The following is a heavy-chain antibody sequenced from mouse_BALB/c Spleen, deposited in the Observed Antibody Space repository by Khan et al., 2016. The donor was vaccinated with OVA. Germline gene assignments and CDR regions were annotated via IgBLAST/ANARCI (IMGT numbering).Heavy chain of an antibody. V-gene: IGHV3-6*02. J-gene: IGHJ1*01. CDR2: ISYDGST. CDR1: GYSITGGYS. CDR3: ARGGVVVPYWDFDV. D-gene: IGHD1-1*01. Sequence: EVQLQESGPGLVKPSQSLSLTCSVTGYSITGGYSWSWIRQFPGNKLEWMGYISYDGSTNYNPSLKNRISITRDTSTNQFFLKLNSVTTEDTATDYCARGGVVVPYWDFDVWGAGTTVTVSS.